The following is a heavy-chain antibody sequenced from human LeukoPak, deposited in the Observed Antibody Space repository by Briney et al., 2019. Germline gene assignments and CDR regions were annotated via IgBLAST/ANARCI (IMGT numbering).Heavy chain of an antibody. CDR1: GFTFSSYS. V-gene: IGHV3-21*01. Sequence: GGSLRLSYAASGFTFSSYSMNWVRQAPGKGLEWVSSISSSSSYIYYADSVKGRFTISRDNAKNSLYLQMNSLRAEDTAVYYCAREGGYSYGALYYFDYWGQGTLVTVSS. D-gene: IGHD5-18*01. CDR2: ISSSSSYI. J-gene: IGHJ4*02. CDR3: AREGGYSYGALYYFDY.